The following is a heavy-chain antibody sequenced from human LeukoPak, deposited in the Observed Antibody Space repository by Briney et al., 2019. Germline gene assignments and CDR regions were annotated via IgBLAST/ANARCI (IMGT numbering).Heavy chain of an antibody. CDR2: INPNSGGT. CDR1: GFTFTGFY. Sequence: ASVKVSCKASGFTFTGFYMHWVRQAPGQGLEWMGWINPNSGGTNYAQKFQGRVTMTRDTSISTAYLGLSRLRSDDTAVYYCARVLAYYDSGTYPRARPFDIWGQGTMVTVSS. CDR3: ARVLAYYDSGTYPRARPFDI. V-gene: IGHV1-2*02. D-gene: IGHD3-10*01. J-gene: IGHJ3*02.